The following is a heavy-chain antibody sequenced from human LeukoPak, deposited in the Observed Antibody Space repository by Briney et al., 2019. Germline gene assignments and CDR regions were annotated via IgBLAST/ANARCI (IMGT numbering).Heavy chain of an antibody. J-gene: IGHJ4*02. CDR1: GYTFTIYA. Sequence: ASVKVSSKASGYTFTIYAMHWVRQAPGQRLEWMGWINAGNGNTKYSQKFQGRVTITRDTSASTAYMELSSLRSEDTAVYYCARDLPRYCSSTSCQGNYWGQGTLVTVSS. D-gene: IGHD2-2*01. CDR3: ARDLPRYCSSTSCQGNY. V-gene: IGHV1-3*01. CDR2: INAGNGNT.